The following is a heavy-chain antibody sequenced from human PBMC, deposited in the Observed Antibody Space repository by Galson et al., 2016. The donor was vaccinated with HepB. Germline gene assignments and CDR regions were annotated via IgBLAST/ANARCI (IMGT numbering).Heavy chain of an antibody. J-gene: IGHJ3*02. V-gene: IGHV4-4*02. CDR1: GVSISTVHW. D-gene: IGHD2-2*01. Sequence: LSLTCAVSGVSISTVHWWSWVRQSPGKGLEWIGEIFHTGSANYNPSLQSRVTMSVDPSKNQFSLKLSSVTAADTAVYYCARQAYCSRTSCLERDTDAFDIWGQGTMVTVSS. CDR2: IFHTGSA. CDR3: ARQAYCSRTSCLERDTDAFDI.